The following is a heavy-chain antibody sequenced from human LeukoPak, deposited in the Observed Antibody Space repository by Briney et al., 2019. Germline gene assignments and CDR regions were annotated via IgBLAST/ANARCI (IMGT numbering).Heavy chain of an antibody. Sequence: ASVKVSSKASGYTFTSYGISWVRQAPGQGLEWKGWISAYNGNTNYAQKLQGRVTMTTDTSTSTAYMELRSLRSDDTAVYYCARDPVYYDFWSGYWIGVGFDLWGQGTLVTVSS. V-gene: IGHV1-18*01. CDR3: ARDPVYYDFWSGYWIGVGFDL. J-gene: IGHJ5*02. D-gene: IGHD3-3*01. CDR2: ISAYNGNT. CDR1: GYTFTSYG.